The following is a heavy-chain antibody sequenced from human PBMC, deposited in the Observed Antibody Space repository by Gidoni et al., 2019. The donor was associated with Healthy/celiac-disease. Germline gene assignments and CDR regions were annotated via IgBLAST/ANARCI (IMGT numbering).Heavy chain of an antibody. Sequence: EVQLVESGGGLVQPGRSLRLSCAASGFPFDDYAMHWVRQAPGKGLEWVSGISWNSGSIGYADSVKGRFTISRDNAKNSLYLQMNSLRAEDTALYYCAKGVTTVVTPFFDYWGQGTLVTVSS. D-gene: IGHD4-17*01. V-gene: IGHV3-9*01. CDR1: GFPFDDYA. CDR2: ISWNSGSI. J-gene: IGHJ4*02. CDR3: AKGVTTVVTPFFDY.